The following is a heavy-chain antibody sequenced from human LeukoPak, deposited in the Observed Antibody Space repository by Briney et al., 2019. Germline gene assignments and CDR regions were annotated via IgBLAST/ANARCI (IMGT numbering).Heavy chain of an antibody. CDR2: IYYSGST. CDR1: VGAISIYY. V-gene: IGHV4-59*01. D-gene: IGHD3-22*01. Sequence: SETLSLTCTVSVGAISIYYWSCIRGPPGRGVEWIGYIYYSGSTNYNTSLKSRVTLSQDTSKNHISPEMSSVTAEDTAVYDGASYYYYDRSGYLGYDAFDIWGQGTMVTVSS. CDR3: ASYYYYDRSGYLGYDAFDI. J-gene: IGHJ3*02.